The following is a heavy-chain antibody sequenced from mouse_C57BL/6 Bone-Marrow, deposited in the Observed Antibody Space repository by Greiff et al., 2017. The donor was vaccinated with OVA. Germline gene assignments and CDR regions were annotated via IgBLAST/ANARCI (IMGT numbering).Heavy chain of an antibody. D-gene: IGHD1-1*01. V-gene: IGHV2-5*01. Sequence: VKLVESGPGLVQPSQSLSITCTVSGFSLTSYGVHWVRQSPGKGLEWLGVIWRGGSTDYNAAFMSRLSITKDNSKSQVFFKMNSLQADDTAIYYCAKKGNGSSSYWYFDVWGTGTTVTVSS. CDR2: IWRGGST. CDR1: GFSLTSYG. J-gene: IGHJ1*03. CDR3: AKKGNGSSSYWYFDV.